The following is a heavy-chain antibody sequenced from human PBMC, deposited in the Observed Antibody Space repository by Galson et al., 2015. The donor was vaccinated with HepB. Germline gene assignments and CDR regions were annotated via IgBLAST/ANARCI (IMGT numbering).Heavy chain of an antibody. V-gene: IGHV3-73*01. CDR1: GFTFSGSG. D-gene: IGHD6-13*01. Sequence: SLRLSCAASGFTFSGSGIHWVRLASGKGLEWVGRIRNRANNYATAYAASVRGRFTVSRADSKNTAYLQMNSLKTEDTAVYYCTRPGYGSSWFLDYSHGMDIWGQGTTVIVS. J-gene: IGHJ6*02. CDR2: IRNRANNYAT. CDR3: TRPGYGSSWFLDYSHGMDI.